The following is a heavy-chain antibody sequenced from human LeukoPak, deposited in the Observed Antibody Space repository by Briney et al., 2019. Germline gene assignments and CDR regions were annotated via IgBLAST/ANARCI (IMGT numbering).Heavy chain of an antibody. CDR2: ISFDGSNK. J-gene: IGHJ4*02. D-gene: IGHD1-26*01. CDR1: GFTFSSYG. V-gene: IGHV3-30*19. CDR3: AREEEWELPDY. Sequence: GSLRLSCAVSGFTFSSYGMHWVRQAPGKGLEWVAVISFDGSNKYYADSVKGRFTVSRDNSKNTLYLQIHSLRGEDTAMYFCAREEEWELPDYWGQGTLVIVSS.